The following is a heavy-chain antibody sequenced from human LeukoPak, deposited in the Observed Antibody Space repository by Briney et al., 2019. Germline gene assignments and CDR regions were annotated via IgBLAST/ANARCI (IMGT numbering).Heavy chain of an antibody. CDR3: ATPDAFGVVKGAFDI. Sequence: SETLSLTCTVSGGSISSSSYYWGWIRQPPGQGLEWIGSIYYSGSTYYNPSLKSRVTISVDTSKNQFSLKLSSVTAADTAVYYCATPDAFGVVKGAFDIWGQGTMVTVSS. V-gene: IGHV4-39*01. J-gene: IGHJ3*02. CDR1: GGSISSSSYY. CDR2: IYYSGST. D-gene: IGHD3-3*01.